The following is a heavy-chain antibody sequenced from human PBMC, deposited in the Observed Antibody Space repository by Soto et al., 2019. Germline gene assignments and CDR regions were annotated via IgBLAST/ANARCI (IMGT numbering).Heavy chain of an antibody. Sequence: PGGSLRLSCAASGFTVSSNYMSWVRQAPGKGLEWASVIYSGGSTYYADSVKGRFTISRDNSKNTLYLQMNGLRAEDTAVYYWARAGYSYGTGAFXIWGQGTMVTVSS. CDR1: GFTVSSNY. CDR3: ARAGYSYGTGAFXI. CDR2: IYSGGST. D-gene: IGHD5-18*01. J-gene: IGHJ3*02. V-gene: IGHV3-66*01.